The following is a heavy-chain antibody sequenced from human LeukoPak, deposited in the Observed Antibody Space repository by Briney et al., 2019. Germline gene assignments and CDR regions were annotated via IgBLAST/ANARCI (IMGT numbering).Heavy chain of an antibody. CDR3: ARGLEYNYGYPYFDY. V-gene: IGHV4-59*01. CDR2: IYYSGST. D-gene: IGHD5-18*01. Sequence: PTETLSLTCTVSGDSISSYYWSWIRQPPGKGLEWIGYIYYSGSTNYNPSLKSRVTISVDTSKNQFSLKLSSVTAADTAVNYCARGLEYNYGYPYFDYWGQGTLVTVSS. CDR1: GDSISSYY. J-gene: IGHJ4*02.